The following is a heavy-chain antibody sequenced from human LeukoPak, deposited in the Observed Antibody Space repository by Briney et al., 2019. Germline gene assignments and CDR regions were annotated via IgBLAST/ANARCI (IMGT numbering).Heavy chain of an antibody. D-gene: IGHD6-13*01. CDR2: IIPIFGTA. Sequence: ASVKVSCKASGGTFSSYAISWVRQAPGQGLEWMGGIIPIFGTANYAQKFQGRVTITADKSTSTAYMELSSLRSEDTAVYYCASRAAAGTDAFDIWGQGTMVTVSS. CDR1: GGTFSSYA. J-gene: IGHJ3*02. CDR3: ASRAAAGTDAFDI. V-gene: IGHV1-69*06.